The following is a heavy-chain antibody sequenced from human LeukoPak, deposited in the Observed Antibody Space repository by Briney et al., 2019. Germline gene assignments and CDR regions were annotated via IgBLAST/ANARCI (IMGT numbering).Heavy chain of an antibody. Sequence: GRSLRLSCAASGFTFSSYAMHWVRQAPGKGLEWVAVIAYDASNEYYADSVKGRFTISRDNSKNTLYLQMNSLRTEDTAMYYCVGEVGPRQMNYWGQGTLVTVSS. CDR3: VGEVGPRQMNY. V-gene: IGHV3-30-3*01. CDR1: GFTFSSYA. CDR2: IAYDASNE. J-gene: IGHJ4*02. D-gene: IGHD1-26*01.